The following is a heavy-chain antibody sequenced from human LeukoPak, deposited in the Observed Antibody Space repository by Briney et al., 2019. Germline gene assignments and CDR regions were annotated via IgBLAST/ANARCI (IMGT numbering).Heavy chain of an antibody. CDR1: GFIFSKDE. Sequence: GGSLRLSCAASGFIFSKDEMNWVRQSPGKGLEWVAYISSNGNGIYYADSVKGRFTISRDNTKNSLDLQMNSLRVDDTAIYYCARDLTKFDAWGLGILVTVSS. D-gene: IGHD2-8*01. CDR3: ARDLTKFDA. CDR2: ISSNGNGI. V-gene: IGHV3-48*03. J-gene: IGHJ5*02.